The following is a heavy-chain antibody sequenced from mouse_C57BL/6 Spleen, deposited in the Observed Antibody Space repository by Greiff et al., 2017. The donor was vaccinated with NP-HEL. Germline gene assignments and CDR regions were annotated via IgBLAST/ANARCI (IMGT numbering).Heavy chain of an antibody. V-gene: IGHV5-17*01. CDR1: GFTFSDYG. Sequence: EVKLEESGGGLVKPGGSLKLSCAASGFTFSDYGMHWVRQAPEKGLEWVAYISSGSSTIYYADTVKGRFTISRDNAKNTLFLQMTSLRSEDTAMYYCARGAGEYFDYWGQGTTLTVSS. J-gene: IGHJ2*01. CDR2: ISSGSSTI. CDR3: ARGAGEYFDY. D-gene: IGHD6-1*01.